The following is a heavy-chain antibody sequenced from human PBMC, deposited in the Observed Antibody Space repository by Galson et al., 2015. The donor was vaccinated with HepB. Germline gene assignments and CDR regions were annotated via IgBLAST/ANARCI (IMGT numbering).Heavy chain of an antibody. V-gene: IGHV4-59*01. CDR2: MYYSGNT. Sequence: ETLSLTCTVSGDSITTYYWSWIRQPPGKGLEWIGYMYYSGNTIYNSYLKSRVTISRDTSKNQFSLKLGSVTAADTAMYYCARDPFGVVMGWFDSWGQGTPVTVSS. J-gene: IGHJ5*01. D-gene: IGHD3-16*01. CDR3: ARDPFGVVMGWFDS. CDR1: GDSITTYY.